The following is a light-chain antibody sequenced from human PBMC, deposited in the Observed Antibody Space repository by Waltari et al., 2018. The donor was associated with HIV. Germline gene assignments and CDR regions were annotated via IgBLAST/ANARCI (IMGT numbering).Light chain of an antibody. CDR3: GTWDSSLSAVV. CDR2: DNN. V-gene: IGLV1-51*01. CDR1: SSNIGNNS. J-gene: IGLJ2*01. Sequence: QSVLTQPPSVSAAPGQKVTISCSGSSSNIGNNSVSWYQQPPGTAPKRLIYDNNERPSGIPDRFSGSKSGTSATLGITGLQTGDEADYYCGTWDSSLSAVVFGGGTKLTVL.